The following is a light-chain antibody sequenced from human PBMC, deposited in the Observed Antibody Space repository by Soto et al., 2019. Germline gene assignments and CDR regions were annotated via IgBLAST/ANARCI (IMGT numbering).Light chain of an antibody. V-gene: IGKV3-15*01. CDR1: QSVGTN. J-gene: IGKJ1*01. CDR2: GVS. CDR3: QQYNNWPQT. Sequence: ERVMTQSPVALSVSPGESVTLSCRASQSVGTNLAWYQQKPGQAPSLLIYGVSTRATGIPTRFSGSGSGRQFTLTISSLQSEDFAVYCCQQYNNWPQTFGQGTKVDI.